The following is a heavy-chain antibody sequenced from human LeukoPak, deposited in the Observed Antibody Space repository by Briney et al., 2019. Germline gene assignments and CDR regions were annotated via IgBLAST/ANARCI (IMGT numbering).Heavy chain of an antibody. CDR1: GFTFSNAW. CDR3: ARDSPFGAGRLDAFDI. D-gene: IGHD3-16*01. CDR2: LSSSSSYI. V-gene: IGHV3-21*01. Sequence: GGSLRLSCAASGFTFSNAWMSWVRQAPGKGLEWVSSLSSSSSYIYYADSVKGRFTISRDNAKNSLYLQMNSLRAEDTAVYYCARDSPFGAGRLDAFDIWGQGTMVTVSS. J-gene: IGHJ3*02.